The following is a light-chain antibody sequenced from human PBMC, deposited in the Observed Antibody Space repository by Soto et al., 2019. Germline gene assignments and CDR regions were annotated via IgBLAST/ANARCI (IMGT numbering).Light chain of an antibody. J-gene: IGKJ1*01. CDR2: GAS. V-gene: IGKV3-15*01. Sequence: EIVMTQSPATLSGSPGEGATLSCRASQSVATNLAWYQQKPGQAPRLLIYGASTRATGIPARFSGSGSGTDFTLTISSLQSVEFAVYSCQQYNNWPWTFGQGTKVDIK. CDR3: QQYNNWPWT. CDR1: QSVATN.